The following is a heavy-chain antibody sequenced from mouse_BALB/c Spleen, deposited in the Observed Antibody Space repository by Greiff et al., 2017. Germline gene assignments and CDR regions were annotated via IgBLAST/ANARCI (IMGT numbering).Heavy chain of an antibody. V-gene: IGHV1-7*01. D-gene: IGHD2-1*01. Sequence: VQLQQSGAELAKPGASVKMSCKASGYTFTSYWMHWVKQRPGQGLEWIGYITPSTGYTEYNQKFKDKATLTADKSSSTAYMQLSSLTSEDSAVYYCARSVYYGNLDYWGQGTTRTVSS. CDR3: ARSVYYGNLDY. J-gene: IGHJ2*01. CDR1: GYTFTSYW. CDR2: ITPSTGYT.